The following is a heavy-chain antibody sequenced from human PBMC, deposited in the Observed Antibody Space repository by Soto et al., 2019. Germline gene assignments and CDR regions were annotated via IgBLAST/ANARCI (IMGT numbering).Heavy chain of an antibody. Sequence: GGSLRLSCAGSGFTFSNFWMHWVRQAPGEGLVWVARINTDGSVTSHADSVKGRFTISRDNAKSTLYLQMTSLREEDSAIYYCARQTGLGATNYWGRGTLVTVSS. J-gene: IGHJ4*02. D-gene: IGHD1-26*01. CDR1: GFTFSNFW. CDR3: ARQTGLGATNY. CDR2: INTDGSVT. V-gene: IGHV3-74*01.